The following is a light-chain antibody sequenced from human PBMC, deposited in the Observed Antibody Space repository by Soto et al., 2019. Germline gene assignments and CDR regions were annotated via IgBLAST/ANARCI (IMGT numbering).Light chain of an antibody. CDR3: SSYTSTSSVV. CDR1: SSDVGGFNY. Sequence: QSALTQPASVSGSPGQSITISCTGTSSDVGGFNYVSWYQQHPGKAPKLMIYEVGNRPSGVSNRFSGSKSGNTASLTISGLQAEDEADYYCSSYTSTSSVVFGAGTKLTVL. J-gene: IGLJ2*01. V-gene: IGLV2-14*03. CDR2: EVG.